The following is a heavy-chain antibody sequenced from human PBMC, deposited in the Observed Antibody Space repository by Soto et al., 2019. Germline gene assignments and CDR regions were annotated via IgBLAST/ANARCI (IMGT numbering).Heavy chain of an antibody. CDR3: ARAVAVAADFDY. D-gene: IGHD6-19*01. CDR2: ISAYNGNT. J-gene: IGHJ4*02. Sequence: ASVKVSCKASGYTLNNFGISWVRQAPGQGLEWMGWISAYNGNTNYAQKFQGRVTITTDTSASTAYMELSSLRSEDTAVYYCARAVAVAADFDYWGQGTLVTVSS. V-gene: IGHV1-18*01. CDR1: GYTLNNFG.